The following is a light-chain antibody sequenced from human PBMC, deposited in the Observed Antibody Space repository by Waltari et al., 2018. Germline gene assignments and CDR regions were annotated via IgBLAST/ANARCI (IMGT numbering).Light chain of an antibody. CDR2: GAS. J-gene: IGKJ4*01. CDR3: QQFNNWPQT. Sequence: EVVMTQSPATLSVSPGERATLSCRASQSVSRDLSWYQQKPGQAPRRLIYGASTRITGVPARFTGSGSGAEFSLTISSLQSEDVASYYCQQFNNWPQTFGGGTQVEIK. CDR1: QSVSRD. V-gene: IGKV3-15*01.